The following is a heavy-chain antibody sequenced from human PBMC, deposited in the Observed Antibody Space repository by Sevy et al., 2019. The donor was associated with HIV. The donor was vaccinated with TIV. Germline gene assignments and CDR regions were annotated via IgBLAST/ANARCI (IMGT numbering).Heavy chain of an antibody. Sequence: GGSLRLSCAASGFTFDDYGMSWVRQAPGKGLEWVSGINWNGGSTGYAHSVKGRFTISRDNAKNSLYLQMNSLRAEDTALYYCARGTLRRGYSYGFYDYWGQGTLVTVSS. J-gene: IGHJ4*02. CDR1: GFTFDDYG. CDR2: INWNGGST. D-gene: IGHD5-18*01. V-gene: IGHV3-20*04. CDR3: ARGTLRRGYSYGFYDY.